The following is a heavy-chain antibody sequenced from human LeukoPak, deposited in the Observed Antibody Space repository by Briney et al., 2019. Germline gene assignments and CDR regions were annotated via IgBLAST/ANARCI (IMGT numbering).Heavy chain of an antibody. D-gene: IGHD4-23*01. CDR2: ISSSGSTI. V-gene: IGHV3-48*04. CDR1: GFTFSSCG. CDR3: ARDYGGSSPFDY. J-gene: IGHJ4*02. Sequence: PGGSLRLSCAASGFTFSSCGMHWVRQAPGKGLEWVSYISSSGSTIYYADSVKGRFTISRDNAKNSLYLQMNSLRAEDTAVYYCARDYGGSSPFDYWGQGTLVTVSS.